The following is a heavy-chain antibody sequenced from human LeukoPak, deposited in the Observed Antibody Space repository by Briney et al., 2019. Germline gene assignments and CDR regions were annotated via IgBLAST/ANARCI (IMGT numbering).Heavy chain of an antibody. CDR2: INHSGST. J-gene: IGHJ5*02. Sequence: GSLRLSCVVSGFAVSNNYLSWIRQPPGKGLEWIGEINHSGSTNYNPSLKSRVTISVDTSKNQFSLKLSSVTAADTAVYYCARGDYIVLMQTWGQGTLVTVSS. D-gene: IGHD2-8*01. CDR1: GFAVSNNY. CDR3: ARGDYIVLMQT. V-gene: IGHV4-34*01.